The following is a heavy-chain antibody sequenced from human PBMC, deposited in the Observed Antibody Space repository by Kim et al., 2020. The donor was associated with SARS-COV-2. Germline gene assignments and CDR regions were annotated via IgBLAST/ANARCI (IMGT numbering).Heavy chain of an antibody. Sequence: YYADSVKGKFTISRDNSKNTLYLQMSSLRAEDTAVYYCVMEYQLLGAFDIWGQGTMVTVSS. D-gene: IGHD2-2*01. V-gene: IGHV3-64D*09. J-gene: IGHJ3*02. CDR3: VMEYQLLGAFDI.